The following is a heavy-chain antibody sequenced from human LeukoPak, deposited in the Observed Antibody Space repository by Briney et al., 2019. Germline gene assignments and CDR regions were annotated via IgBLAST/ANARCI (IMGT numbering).Heavy chain of an antibody. Sequence: PSETLSLTCAVYGGSFSGYYWSWIRQPPGKGLEWIVEINHSGSTNYNPSLKSRVTISVDTSKNQFSLKLSSVTAADTAVYYCARGKLVSRDSSGYYRYYFDYWGQGTLVTVSS. D-gene: IGHD3-22*01. CDR1: GGSFSGYY. J-gene: IGHJ4*02. CDR2: INHSGST. CDR3: ARGKLVSRDSSGYYRYYFDY. V-gene: IGHV4-34*01.